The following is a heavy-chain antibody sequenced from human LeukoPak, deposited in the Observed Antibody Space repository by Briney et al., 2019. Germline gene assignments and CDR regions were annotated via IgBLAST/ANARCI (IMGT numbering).Heavy chain of an antibody. V-gene: IGHV3-23*01. CDR3: ANRGGTGMASEY. CDR1: GFTFSSSA. D-gene: IGHD5-18*01. J-gene: IGHJ4*02. Sequence: GGSLRLSCAASGFTFSSSAMSWVRQAPGKGLEWVSTITFNGGDTYYADSVKGRFTISRDNSKNTLYLQMISLRAEDTAVCYCANRGGTGMASEYWGQGTLVTVSS. CDR2: ITFNGGDT.